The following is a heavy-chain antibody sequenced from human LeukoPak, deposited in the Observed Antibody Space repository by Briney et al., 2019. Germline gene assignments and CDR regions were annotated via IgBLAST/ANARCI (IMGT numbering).Heavy chain of an antibody. CDR1: GGSISSYY. Sequence: PSETLSLTCTVSGGSISSYYWSWIRQPPGKGLEWIGYIYYSGSTNYNPSLKSRVTISVDTSKNQFSLKLSSVTAADTAVYYCVRHAAQWLGFDYWGQGTLVTVSS. J-gene: IGHJ4*02. D-gene: IGHD6-19*01. CDR2: IYYSGST. V-gene: IGHV4-59*08. CDR3: VRHAAQWLGFDY.